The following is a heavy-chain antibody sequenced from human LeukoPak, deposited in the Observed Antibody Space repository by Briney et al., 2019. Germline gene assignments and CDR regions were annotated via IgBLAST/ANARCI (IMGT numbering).Heavy chain of an antibody. J-gene: IGHJ3*02. CDR3: ARDGGDGYNSRGAFDI. CDR1: GFTFSSYS. CDR2: ISSSSSYI. V-gene: IGHV3-21*01. D-gene: IGHD5-24*01. Sequence: GGSLRLSCAASGFTFSSYSMNWVRQAPGKGLEWVSSISSSSSYIYYADSVKGRFTISRDNAKNSLYLQMNSLRAEDTAVYYCARDGGDGYNSRGAFDIWGQGTMVTVSS.